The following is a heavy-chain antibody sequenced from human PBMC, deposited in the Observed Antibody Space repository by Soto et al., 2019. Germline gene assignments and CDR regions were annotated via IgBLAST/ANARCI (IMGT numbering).Heavy chain of an antibody. CDR2: ISTYNGNT. D-gene: IGHD3-22*01. V-gene: IGHV1-18*04. CDR1: GYTFTTYG. Sequence: ASVKVSCKASGYTFTTYGINWVRQAPGQGLEWVGWISTYNGNTDYAQKVQDRVTVTTDTSASTAYMELRSLRSDDTAVYYCARSTYYYDSSGPFDYWGHGTLVTVSS. CDR3: ARSTYYYDSSGPFDY. J-gene: IGHJ4*01.